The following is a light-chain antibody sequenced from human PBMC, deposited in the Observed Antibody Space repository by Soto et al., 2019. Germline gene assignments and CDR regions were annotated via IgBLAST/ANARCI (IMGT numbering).Light chain of an antibody. CDR2: GAS. Sequence: EIVLTQSPGTLSLSPGERATLSCRASQSVSNNYLAWYQQKPGQAPRLLIYGASTRATGIPARFSGSGSGTDFTLTISRLEPEDLAVYYCQQYDNSVWTFGQGTKVDIK. V-gene: IGKV3-20*01. CDR1: QSVSNNY. CDR3: QQYDNSVWT. J-gene: IGKJ1*01.